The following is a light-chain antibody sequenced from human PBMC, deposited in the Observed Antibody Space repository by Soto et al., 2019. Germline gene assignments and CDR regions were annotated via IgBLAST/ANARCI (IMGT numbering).Light chain of an antibody. Sequence: ERVMTQSPATLSVSPGERATLSCRASQSLSSNLAWYQQKPGQAPRLLIYGASTRATGIPARSSGSGSGTEFTLTISSLQSEDFAVYYCQQYNGWPPLFGPGTKVDIK. CDR1: QSLSSN. V-gene: IGKV3-15*01. CDR3: QQYNGWPPL. J-gene: IGKJ3*01. CDR2: GAS.